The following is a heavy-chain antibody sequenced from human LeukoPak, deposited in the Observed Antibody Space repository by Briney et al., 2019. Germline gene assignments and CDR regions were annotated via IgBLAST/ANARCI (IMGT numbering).Heavy chain of an antibody. D-gene: IGHD2-15*01. V-gene: IGHV4-39*07. Sequence: SETLSLTCSVSGGSISSSSYYWGWIRQPPKKGLEWIGTIYYSGGTYYNPSLKSRVTISVDTSKNQFSLRLSSVTAADTAVYYCARVRKCSGGSCYPSGNWFDPWGQGTLVTVSS. J-gene: IGHJ5*02. CDR2: IYYSGGT. CDR3: ARVRKCSGGSCYPSGNWFDP. CDR1: GGSISSSSYY.